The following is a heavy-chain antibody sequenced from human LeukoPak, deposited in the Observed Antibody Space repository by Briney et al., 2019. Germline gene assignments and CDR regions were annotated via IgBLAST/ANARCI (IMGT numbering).Heavy chain of an antibody. CDR1: GFTFSNYD. V-gene: IGHV3-13*01. CDR2: IGPAGDT. Sequence: TGGSLRLSCAASGFTFSNYDMHWVRQPAGKGLEWVSSIGPAGDTYYPDSVKGRFTISRDNAENSLYLQMYSLRAGDTAVYYCARETPVAGTNFYAMDVWGQGTTVTVSS. J-gene: IGHJ6*02. D-gene: IGHD6-19*01. CDR3: ARETPVAGTNFYAMDV.